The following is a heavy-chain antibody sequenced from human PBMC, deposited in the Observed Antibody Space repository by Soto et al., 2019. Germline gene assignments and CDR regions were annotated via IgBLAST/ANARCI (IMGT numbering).Heavy chain of an antibody. Sequence: GESLKISCKGSGYSFTSYWISWVRQMPGKGLEWMGRIDPSDSYTNYSPSFQGHVTISADKSISTAYLQWSSLKASDTAMYYCAGGGVLGVITRTRDYNGMDVWGQGTTVTVSS. J-gene: IGHJ6*02. V-gene: IGHV5-10-1*01. CDR3: AGGGVLGVITRTRDYNGMDV. CDR2: IDPSDSYT. CDR1: GYSFTSYW. D-gene: IGHD3-10*01.